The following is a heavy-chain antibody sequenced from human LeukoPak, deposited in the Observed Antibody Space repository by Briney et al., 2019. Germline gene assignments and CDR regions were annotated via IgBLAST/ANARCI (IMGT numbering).Heavy chain of an antibody. V-gene: IGHV3-9*01. J-gene: IGHJ4*02. CDR3: ASVGQYYDFWSGYLS. CDR2: ISWNSGSI. D-gene: IGHD3-3*01. Sequence: SGGSLRLSCAASGFTFDDYAMHWVRQAPGKGLEWVSGISWNSGSIGYADSVKGRFTISRDNSKNTLYLQMNSLRAEDTAVYYCASVGQYYDFWSGYLSWGQGTLVTVSS. CDR1: GFTFDDYA.